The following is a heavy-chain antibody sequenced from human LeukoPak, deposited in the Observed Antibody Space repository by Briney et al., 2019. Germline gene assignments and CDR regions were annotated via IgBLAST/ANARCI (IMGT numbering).Heavy chain of an antibody. Sequence: GGSLRLSCAASGFTFSSYAMHWVRQSPGKGLEWVALIWSDGSKTYYAESVWGRLTISRDNSKNTLYLQMNNVRAEDTAVYYCAKVGVGNDFWRRPPHYYYYMDVWGKGTTVTVSS. J-gene: IGHJ6*03. D-gene: IGHD3-3*01. V-gene: IGHV3-33*06. CDR3: AKVGVGNDFWRRPPHYYYYMDV. CDR1: GFTFSSYA. CDR2: IWSDGSKT.